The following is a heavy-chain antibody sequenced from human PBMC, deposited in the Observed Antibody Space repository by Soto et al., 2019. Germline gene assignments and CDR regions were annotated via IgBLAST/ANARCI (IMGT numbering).Heavy chain of an antibody. CDR3: VRFSSHGDYGGIFDP. V-gene: IGHV4-39*01. Sequence: SETLSLTCTVSGGSISSSSYYWGWIRQPPGKGLEWIGSIYYSGSTYYNPSLKSRVTISVDTSRNQFSLNLSSVTAADTAVYYCVRFSSHGDYGGIFDPWGQGTLVTVSS. D-gene: IGHD4-17*01. CDR1: GGSISSSSYY. CDR2: IYYSGST. J-gene: IGHJ5*02.